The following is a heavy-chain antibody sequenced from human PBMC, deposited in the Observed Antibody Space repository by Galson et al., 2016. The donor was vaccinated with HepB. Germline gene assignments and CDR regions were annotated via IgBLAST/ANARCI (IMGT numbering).Heavy chain of an antibody. CDR2: TYYRSKWYN. Sequence: CAISGDSVSSNSVAWNWNRQSPSRGLEWLGRTYYRSKWYNDYAVSVNSRITYHPDTSKNQFSLQLNSVTPEDTALYYCARDRNFKLTWIQLRKRGTGDGFDYWGQGTLVTVSS. CDR1: GDSVSSNSVA. V-gene: IGHV6-1*01. D-gene: IGHD5-18*01. CDR3: ARDRNFKLTWIQLRKRGTGDGFDY. J-gene: IGHJ4*02.